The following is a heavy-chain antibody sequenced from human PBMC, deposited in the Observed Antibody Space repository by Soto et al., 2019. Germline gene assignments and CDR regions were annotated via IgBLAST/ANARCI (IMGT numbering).Heavy chain of an antibody. CDR3: ARDGQNLAPYAFDM. Sequence: QVQLVESGGGVVQPGMSLRLSCATSGLSFSSHAMHWVRQAPGKGLEWVAQIWYDGSNRYYADSMRGRFTISRDFFKNTAFLQMDSLRAEDTAVYYCARDGQNLAPYAFDMWGQGTLVTVSS. CDR2: IWYDGSNR. J-gene: IGHJ3*02. V-gene: IGHV3-33*01. CDR1: GLSFSSHA.